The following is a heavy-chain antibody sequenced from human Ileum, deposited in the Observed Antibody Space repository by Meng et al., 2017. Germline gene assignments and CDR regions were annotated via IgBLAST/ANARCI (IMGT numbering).Heavy chain of an antibody. V-gene: IGHV4-39*01. CDR1: GGSISSGEYC. CDR3: ARHGHFTPDKYHFDS. J-gene: IGHJ4*03. Sequence: QVQLQESGPGLLKPSETLSLSCTVSGGSISSGEYCWGWIRQPPGKGLEWIGSVYFTGYTYYSPSLMSRVTISVETSKNQFSLRLTSVTAADTGLYLCARHGHFTPDKYHFDSWGQGTLVTVSS. CDR2: VYFTGYT. D-gene: IGHD2-2*01.